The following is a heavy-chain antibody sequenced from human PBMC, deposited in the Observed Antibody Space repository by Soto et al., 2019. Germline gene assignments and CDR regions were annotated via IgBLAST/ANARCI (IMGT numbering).Heavy chain of an antibody. CDR1: GYTFITYG. D-gene: IGHD3-3*01. CDR2: ISTYNGNT. V-gene: IGHV1-18*01. Sequence: GASVKVSCKASGYTFITYGVSWVRQAPGQGLDWLGWISTYNGNTRYAERLQGRVTMTTDTTTNTAYMELRNLRSDDTAVYYCARSSGITIFGVVTKTNYYYYYGMDVWGQGTTVTVSS. J-gene: IGHJ6*02. CDR3: ARSSGITIFGVVTKTNYYYYYGMDV.